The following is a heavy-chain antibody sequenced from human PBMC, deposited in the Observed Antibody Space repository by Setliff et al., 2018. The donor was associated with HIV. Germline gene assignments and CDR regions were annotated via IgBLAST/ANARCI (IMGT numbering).Heavy chain of an antibody. D-gene: IGHD2-2*01. CDR3: ARPRGNDYAGSGFDN. CDR2: IYPVDSET. Sequence: PGESLQISCQGSGYNFVDYSIAWVRQVPGKGLEWMGIIYPVDSETRYSPSFQGQVTISADKSINTAYLQWTTLKASDSAMYYCARPRGNDYAGSGFDNWGQGTLVTVSS. J-gene: IGHJ4*02. V-gene: IGHV5-51*03. CDR1: GYNFVDYS.